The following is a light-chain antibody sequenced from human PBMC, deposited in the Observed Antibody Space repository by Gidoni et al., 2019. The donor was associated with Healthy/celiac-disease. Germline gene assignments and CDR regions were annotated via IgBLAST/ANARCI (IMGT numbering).Light chain of an antibody. CDR3: QQRSNWLFT. J-gene: IGKJ3*01. V-gene: IGKV3-11*01. CDR1: QSVSSY. Sequence: EIVFTQSPATLSLSPGERAHLSCRASQSVSSYLAWYQQKPGQAPRLLIYDASNRATGSPARFSGSGSGTDFTLTISSLEPEDFAVYYCQQRSNWLFTFGPGTKVDI. CDR2: DAS.